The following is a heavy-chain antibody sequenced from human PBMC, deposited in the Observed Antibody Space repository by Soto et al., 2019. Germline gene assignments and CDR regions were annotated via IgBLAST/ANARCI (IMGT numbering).Heavy chain of an antibody. CDR3: ARQLYSSGCYAY. Sequence: ESLKISCQGSGYSFPTSWIGWVRQMPGKGLEWMGMIYPGDSEATYSPSFQGQVTISADKSISTAYLQWSSLKASDTAIYYCARQLYSSGCYAYWGQGTLVTVSS. J-gene: IGHJ4*02. V-gene: IGHV5-51*01. CDR2: IYPGDSEA. D-gene: IGHD6-19*01. CDR1: GYSFPTSW.